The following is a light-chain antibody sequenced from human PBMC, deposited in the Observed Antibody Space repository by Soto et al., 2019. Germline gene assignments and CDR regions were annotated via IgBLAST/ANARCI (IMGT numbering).Light chain of an antibody. CDR3: SSYTTSTTLSVV. CDR2: GVT. J-gene: IGLJ2*01. V-gene: IGLV2-14*01. CDR1: SSDVGAYNY. Sequence: QSVLTQPASVSGSPGQSITISCTGTSSDVGAYNYVSGYQQHPGKAPKLMIYGVTNRPSGVSNRVSGSKSGNTASLTISGLQAEDEADYYCSSYTTSTTLSVVFGGGTKLTVL.